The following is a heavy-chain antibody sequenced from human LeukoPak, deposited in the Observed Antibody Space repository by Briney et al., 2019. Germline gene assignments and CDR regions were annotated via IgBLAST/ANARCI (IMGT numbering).Heavy chain of an antibody. Sequence: GGSLRLSCAASGFSFSSYEMNWVRQAPGKGLEWVSYISSSGSTKEYADSVKGRFTISRDNAKNSLYLQMNSLRADDTAVYYCARQWLGGSFDSWGQGTLVTVSS. D-gene: IGHD6-19*01. CDR3: ARQWLGGSFDS. CDR2: ISSSGSTK. J-gene: IGHJ4*02. V-gene: IGHV3-48*03. CDR1: GFSFSSYE.